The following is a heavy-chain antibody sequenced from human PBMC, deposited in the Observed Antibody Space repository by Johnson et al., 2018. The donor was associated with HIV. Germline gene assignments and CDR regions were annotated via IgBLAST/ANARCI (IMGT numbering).Heavy chain of an antibody. CDR2: ISWNSGSI. J-gene: IGHJ3*02. CDR1: GFTFDDYA. V-gene: IGHV3-9*01. Sequence: VQLVESGGGLVQPGRSLRLSCAASGFTFDDYAMHWVRQAPGKGLEWVSGISWNSGSIGYADSVKGRLTISRDNAKNSLYLQMNSLRAEDTALYYCAKLRPHRSGHRAFDIWGQGTMVTVSS. D-gene: IGHD2-15*01. CDR3: AKLRPHRSGHRAFDI.